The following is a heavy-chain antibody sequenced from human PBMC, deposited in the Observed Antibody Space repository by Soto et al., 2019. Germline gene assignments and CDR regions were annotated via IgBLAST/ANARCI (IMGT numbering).Heavy chain of an antibody. CDR1: GFTFDDYA. CDR3: VKDESINWYSGHFRH. J-gene: IGHJ1*01. V-gene: IGHV3-9*01. Sequence: HPGGSLRLSCAASGFTFDDYAMHWVRQVPGKGLEWVSGINWNSGSIGYGDSVKGRFAISRDNAKNSLHLQMSSLSAEDTAFYYCVKDESINWYSGHFRHWGQGTLVTVSS. D-gene: IGHD6-13*01. CDR2: INWNSGSI.